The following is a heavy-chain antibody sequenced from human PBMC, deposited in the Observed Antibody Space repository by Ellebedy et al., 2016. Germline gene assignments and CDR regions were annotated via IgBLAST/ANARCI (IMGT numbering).Heavy chain of an antibody. D-gene: IGHD5-18*01. CDR2: FKIDGSSA. J-gene: IGHJ4*02. CDR3: ARGYNAALDY. CDR1: GFTFTNHW. V-gene: IGHV3-74*01. Sequence: GGSLRLSCEASGFTFTNHWMHWVRQAPGKGLEWLSRFKIDGSSATYADSVKGRFTISGDNAKNTLYLQMNSLRAEDTAVYYCARGYNAALDYWGQGTLVTVSS.